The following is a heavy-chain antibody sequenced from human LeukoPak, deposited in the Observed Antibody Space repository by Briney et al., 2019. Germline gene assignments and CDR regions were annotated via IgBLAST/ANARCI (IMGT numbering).Heavy chain of an antibody. J-gene: IGHJ3*02. Sequence: GASVKVSCKASGYTFTGYYMHWVRQAPGQGLEWMGWINPNSGGTNYAQKFQGRVTMTRDTSISTAYMELSSLRSEDTAVYYCARVGWGWLQLMRNAFDIWGQGTMVTVSS. V-gene: IGHV1-2*02. D-gene: IGHD5-24*01. CDR2: INPNSGGT. CDR3: ARVGWGWLQLMRNAFDI. CDR1: GYTFTGYY.